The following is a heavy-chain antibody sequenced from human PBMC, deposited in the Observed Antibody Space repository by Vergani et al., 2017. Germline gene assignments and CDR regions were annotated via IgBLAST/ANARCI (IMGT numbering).Heavy chain of an antibody. CDR1: GFTSSYYS. J-gene: IGHJ1*01. D-gene: IGHD1-1*01. CDR2: ISYDGTQK. CDR3: ATKSCGTPGCQIGYFRE. Sequence: QVHLVESGGGVVQPGRSLRLSCVVSGFTSSYYSMHWVRQAPGKGLEWVAVISYDGTQKYYADSVKGRFTISRDNSKSTLYLQMNSLGTEDTAVYYCATKSCGTPGCQIGYFREWGQGTLVTVSS. V-gene: IGHV3-30*03.